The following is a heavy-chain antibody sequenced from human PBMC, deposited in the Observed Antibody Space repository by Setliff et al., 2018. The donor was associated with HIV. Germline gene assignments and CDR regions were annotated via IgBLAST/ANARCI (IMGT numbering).Heavy chain of an antibody. D-gene: IGHD3-10*01. J-gene: IGHJ6*03. CDR1: GDSIEGVGFS. V-gene: IGHV4-61*02. Sequence: SQTLSLTCDVFGDSIEGVGFSWSWLRQPAGKTLEWIGRVQSNGDTNYNPSLRSRLTLSVDTSKNQFSLRLSSVTAADTAIYYCARRQAATMGVYSYYFMDVWGKGTTVTVSS. CDR3: ARRQAATMGVYSYYFMDV. CDR2: VQSNGDT.